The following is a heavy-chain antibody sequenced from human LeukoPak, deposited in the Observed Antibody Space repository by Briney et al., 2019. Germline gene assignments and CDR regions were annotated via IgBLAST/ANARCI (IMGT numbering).Heavy chain of an antibody. J-gene: IGHJ4*02. V-gene: IGHV3-74*01. D-gene: IGHD3-3*01. CDR1: GFDFSSNW. CDR2: IKGDGIST. Sequence: WGALRLSCAAPGFDFSSNWMHWVRHAPGQGLVWVSRIKGDGISTNYADSVKGRFTISRDIAKNTLYLQMNSLRAEDTGVYYCAKDHYWSIDYWGRGTLVTVSS. CDR3: AKDHYWSIDY.